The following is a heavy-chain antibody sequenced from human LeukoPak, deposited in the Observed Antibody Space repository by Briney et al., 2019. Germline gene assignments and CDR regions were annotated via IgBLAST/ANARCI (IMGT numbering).Heavy chain of an antibody. V-gene: IGHV1-2*02. D-gene: IGHD6-19*01. Sequence: ASVKVSCKASGYTFTGYYMHWVRQAPGQRLEWMGWINPNSGDTSYAQKFQGRVTMTRDTSISTAYMELSRLRSDDTAVYYCARTVAGTWGPLDYWGQGTLVTVSS. CDR1: GYTFTGYY. CDR2: INPNSGDT. CDR3: ARTVAGTWGPLDY. J-gene: IGHJ4*02.